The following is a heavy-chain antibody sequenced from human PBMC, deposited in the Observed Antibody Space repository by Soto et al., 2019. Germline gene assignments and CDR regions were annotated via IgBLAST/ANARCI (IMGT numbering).Heavy chain of an antibody. CDR3: AKDRETYKWLRLSDYFDY. CDR1: GFTFSSYA. Sequence: EVQLLESGGGLVQPGGSLRLSCAASGFTFSSYAMSWVRQAPGKGREWVSAISGSGGSTYYADSVKGRFTISRDNSNNTLYLQMNSLRAEDTAVYYCAKDRETYKWLRLSDYFDYWGQGTLVTVSS. J-gene: IGHJ4*02. D-gene: IGHD5-12*01. V-gene: IGHV3-23*01. CDR2: ISGSGGST.